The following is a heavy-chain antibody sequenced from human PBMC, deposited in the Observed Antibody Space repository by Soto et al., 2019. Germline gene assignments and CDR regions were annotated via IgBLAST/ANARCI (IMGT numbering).Heavy chain of an antibody. J-gene: IGHJ6*02. D-gene: IGHD2-15*01. CDR3: AKDCCERYCSSGSCSGGMDV. V-gene: IGHV3-23*01. Sequence: GGSLRLSCAASGFTFSTYGMSWVRQAPGKGLEWVSGISGSGESIYYADSVTGRFTISRDNSKNTLYLLMNSLRAEDTAVYYCAKDCCERYCSSGSCSGGMDVWGQGTTVTVSS. CDR2: ISGSGESI. CDR1: GFTFSTYG.